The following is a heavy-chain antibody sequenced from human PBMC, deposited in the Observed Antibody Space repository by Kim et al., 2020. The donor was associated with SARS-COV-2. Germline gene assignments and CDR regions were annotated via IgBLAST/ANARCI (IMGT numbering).Heavy chain of an antibody. V-gene: IGHV3-11*06. CDR3: TRDDHTVADCDS. CDR2: T. Sequence: TDYADAGRGRFTISRDNAKNSLCLQMNSLRAEDTAVYYCTRDDHTVADCDSWGQGTLVTVSS. J-gene: IGHJ4*02. D-gene: IGHD2-2*02.